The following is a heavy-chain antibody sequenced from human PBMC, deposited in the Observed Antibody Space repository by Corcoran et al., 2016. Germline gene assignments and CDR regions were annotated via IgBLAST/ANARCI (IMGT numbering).Heavy chain of an antibody. D-gene: IGHD4-4*01. V-gene: IGHV3-53*01. CDR3: ARERRDDYKRNYYGMDV. J-gene: IGHJ6*02. CDR1: GFTVSSNY. Sequence: VQLVESGGGLIQPGGSLRLSCSASGFTVSSNYMSWVRQAPGKGLEWVSVIYSGGSTYYADSVKGRFTISRDNSKNTLYLKMNSLRAEDTAVYYCARERRDDYKRNYYGMDVWGQGTTVTVSS. CDR2: IYSGGST.